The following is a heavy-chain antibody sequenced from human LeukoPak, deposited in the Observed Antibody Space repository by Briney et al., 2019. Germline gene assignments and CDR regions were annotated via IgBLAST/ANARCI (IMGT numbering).Heavy chain of an antibody. J-gene: IGHJ4*02. CDR1: GYTLTELS. Sequence: EASVKVSCKVSGYTLTELSMHWVRQAPGKGLEWMGGFDPEDGETIYAQKFQGRVTMTEVTSTDTAYMELSSLRSEDTAVYYCATRITLVGGFDYWGQGTLVTVSS. D-gene: IGHD3-10*01. CDR2: FDPEDGET. CDR3: ATRITLVGGFDY. V-gene: IGHV1-24*01.